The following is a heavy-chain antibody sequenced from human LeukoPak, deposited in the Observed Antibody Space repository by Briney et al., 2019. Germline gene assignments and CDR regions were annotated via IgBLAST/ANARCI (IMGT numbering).Heavy chain of an antibody. CDR1: GFTVSSNY. D-gene: IGHD3-10*01. V-gene: IGHV3-66*01. CDR2: IYSGGST. J-gene: IGHJ4*02. CDR3: ARDSYDGFGELLLDY. Sequence: GGSLRLSCAASGFTVSSNYMSWVRQAPGKGLEWVSVIYSGGSTYYADSVKGRFTISRDNSKNTLHLQMNSLRAEDTAVYYCARDSYDGFGELLLDYWGQGTLVTVSS.